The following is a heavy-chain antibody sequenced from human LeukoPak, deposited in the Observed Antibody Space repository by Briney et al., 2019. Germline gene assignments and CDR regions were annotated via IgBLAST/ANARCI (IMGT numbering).Heavy chain of an antibody. J-gene: IGHJ6*02. V-gene: IGHV3-53*01. CDR1: GFTVSSNY. CDR2: IYSGGST. CDR3: GRDRAEGPYYYYYYGMDV. Sequence: GGSLRLSCAASGFTVSSNYMSWVRQAPGKGLEWVSVIYSGGSTYYADSVKGRFTISRDNSKNTLYLQMNSLRAEDTAVYYCGRDRAEGPYYYYYYGMDVWGQGTTVTVSS.